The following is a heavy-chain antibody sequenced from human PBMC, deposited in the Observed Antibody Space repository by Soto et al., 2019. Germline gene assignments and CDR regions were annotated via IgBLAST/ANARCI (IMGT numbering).Heavy chain of an antibody. CDR2: IKSKAAGGAI. CDR3: TTDGAFGGVVVAFHL. D-gene: IGHD3-10*01. V-gene: IGHV3-15*07. J-gene: IGHJ3*01. CDR1: GFSFSEAW. Sequence: ESGGGLVKPGGSLRLSCAVSGFSFSEAWMNWVRQAPGKGLEWVGRIKSKAAGGAIDYAAPVKGRFTISRDDSKDTLYLQINGLKTEDTAVYYCTTDGAFGGVVVAFHLWGLGTLLTVSS.